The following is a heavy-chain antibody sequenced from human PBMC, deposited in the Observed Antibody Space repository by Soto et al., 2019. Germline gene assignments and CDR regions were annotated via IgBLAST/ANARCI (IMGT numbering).Heavy chain of an antibody. Sequence: ASVKVSCKVSGYTLTELSMHWVRQAPGKGLEWMGGFDPEYGETIYAQKFQGRVTMTEDTSTDTAYMELSSLRSEDTAVYYCATDLIVGATGGADYWGQGTLVTVYS. V-gene: IGHV1-24*01. D-gene: IGHD1-26*01. CDR2: FDPEYGET. CDR1: GYTLTELS. J-gene: IGHJ4*02. CDR3: ATDLIVGATGGADY.